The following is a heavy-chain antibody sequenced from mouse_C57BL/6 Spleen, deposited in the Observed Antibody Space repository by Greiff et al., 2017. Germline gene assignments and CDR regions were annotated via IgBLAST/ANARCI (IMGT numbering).Heavy chain of an antibody. J-gene: IGHJ1*03. Sequence: VKVEESGGGLVQPGGSMKLSCVASGFTFSNYWMNWVRQSPEKGLGLVAQIRLKSDNYATHYAESVKGRFTISSDDSKSSVYLQMNNVRAEDTGIYYCTGDYYGTGPWVWGTGTTVTVSS. V-gene: IGHV6-3*01. CDR3: TGDYYGTGPWV. D-gene: IGHD1-1*01. CDR2: IRLKSDNYAT. CDR1: GFTFSNYW.